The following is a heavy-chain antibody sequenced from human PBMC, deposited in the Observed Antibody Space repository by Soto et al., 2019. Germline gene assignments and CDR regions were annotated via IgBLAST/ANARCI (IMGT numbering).Heavy chain of an antibody. V-gene: IGHV3-23*01. D-gene: IGHD2-15*01. CDR3: AKLICGSRYSHFDS. Sequence: EVQLLESGGGLVQPGGSLRLSCAASGFTFSSYAMGWVRQAPGKGLEWVSTISGSGVSTYSADSVKGRFTISRDNSKNTLYLQMNSLRAEDTAVYYCAKLICGSRYSHFDSWGQGTLVTVSS. J-gene: IGHJ4*02. CDR1: GFTFSSYA. CDR2: ISGSGVST.